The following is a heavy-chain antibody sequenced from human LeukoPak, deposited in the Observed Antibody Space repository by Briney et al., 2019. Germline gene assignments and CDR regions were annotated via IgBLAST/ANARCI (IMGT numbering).Heavy chain of an antibody. D-gene: IGHD3-22*01. CDR3: ARVKTMIIVVILFDY. Sequence: ASVKVSCKTSGYTFTDYYIHWVRHAPGQGLEWMGWINLNSGGTNYAQKFQGRVTMSRDTSTSTAFMELSRLTSGDTAVYYCARVKTMIIVVILFDYWGQGTLVTVSS. J-gene: IGHJ4*02. CDR2: INLNSGGT. V-gene: IGHV1-2*02. CDR1: GYTFTDYY.